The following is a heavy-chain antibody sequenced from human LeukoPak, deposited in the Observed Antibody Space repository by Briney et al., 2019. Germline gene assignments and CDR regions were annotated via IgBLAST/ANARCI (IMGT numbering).Heavy chain of an antibody. CDR1: GLTVSSNY. CDR3: ARGYDSSGYYTEFGY. Sequence: GGSLRLSCAASGLTVSSNYMSWVRQAPGKGLEWVSAISGSGGSTFYADSVKGRFTISRDNSKNTLYLQMSSLRAEDTAVYHCARGYDSSGYYTEFGYWGQGTLVTVSS. J-gene: IGHJ4*02. CDR2: ISGSGGST. V-gene: IGHV3-23*01. D-gene: IGHD3-22*01.